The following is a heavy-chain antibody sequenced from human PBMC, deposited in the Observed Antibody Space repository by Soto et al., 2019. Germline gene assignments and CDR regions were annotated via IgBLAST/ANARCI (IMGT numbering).Heavy chain of an antibody. CDR3: ALGGYNYGRRFDF. CDR2: VYHRGTT. J-gene: IGHJ4*02. Sequence: SETLSLTCSVSGASTSNYHYSWIRQSPGKGLEWIGYVYHRGTTYYTPSLKSRVNMSVDTSTNEFFLNLKSVTAADTAVYYCALGGYNYGRRFDFWGQGTLVTVSS. V-gene: IGHV4-59*01. CDR1: GASTSNYH. D-gene: IGHD5-18*01.